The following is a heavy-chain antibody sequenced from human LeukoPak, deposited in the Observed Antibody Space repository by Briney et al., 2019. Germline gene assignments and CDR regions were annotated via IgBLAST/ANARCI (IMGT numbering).Heavy chain of an antibody. D-gene: IGHD7-27*01. Sequence: SETLSLTWAVYGGPFSGYYWNWIRQPPGKGLEWIGEINHNGYTNYNPSLESRVTISVDTSKNQFSLKVYSLTAADTAVYFCARAGTGDRSAVFDYWGQEILVTVSS. CDR1: GGPFSGYY. CDR3: ARAGTGDRSAVFDY. J-gene: IGHJ4*02. V-gene: IGHV4-34*01. CDR2: INHNGYT.